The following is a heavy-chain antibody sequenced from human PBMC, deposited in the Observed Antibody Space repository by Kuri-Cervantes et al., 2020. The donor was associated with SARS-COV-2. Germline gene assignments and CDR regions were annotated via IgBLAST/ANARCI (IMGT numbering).Heavy chain of an antibody. CDR1: GYSFTSYW. D-gene: IGHD2-2*01. J-gene: IGHJ6*03. CDR3: ARREGYCSTSDCRPYYYYMDV. CDR2: IYPGDSDT. Sequence: VSCKGSGYSFTSYWIGWVRQMPGKGLEWMGIIYPGDSDTRYSPSFQGRVTISADKSISTAYLQWSSLTASDSATYFCARREGYCSTSDCRPYYYYMDVWGKGTTVTVSS. V-gene: IGHV5-51*01.